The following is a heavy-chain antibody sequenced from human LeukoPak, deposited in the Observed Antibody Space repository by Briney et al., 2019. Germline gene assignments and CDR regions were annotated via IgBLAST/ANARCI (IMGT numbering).Heavy chain of an antibody. CDR2: IYSIGTT. V-gene: IGHV3-66*01. CDR3: ARDFRIGGV. CDR1: GFTVSGNY. D-gene: IGHD3-16*01. J-gene: IGHJ6*02. Sequence: GGSLRLSCAASGFTVSGNYMSWVRQAPGKRLEWVSVIYSIGTTYYADSVRGRFTISRDDSKNTLYLQMNSLRVEDTAVYYCARDFRIGGVWGQGTTVTVSS.